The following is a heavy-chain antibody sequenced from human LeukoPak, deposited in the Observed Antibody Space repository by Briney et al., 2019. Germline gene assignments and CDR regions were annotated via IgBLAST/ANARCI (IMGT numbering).Heavy chain of an antibody. V-gene: IGHV3-9*01. CDR1: GFTFDDYA. CDR3: ARARIAAAGTPDYYYMDV. Sequence: GGSLRLSCAASGFTFDDYAMHWVRQAPGKGLEWVSGISWNSFTIGYADSVKGRFTISRDNAKNSLYLQMNSLRAEDTAVYYCARARIAAAGTPDYYYMDVWGKGTTVTVS. CDR2: ISWNSFTI. J-gene: IGHJ6*03. D-gene: IGHD6-13*01.